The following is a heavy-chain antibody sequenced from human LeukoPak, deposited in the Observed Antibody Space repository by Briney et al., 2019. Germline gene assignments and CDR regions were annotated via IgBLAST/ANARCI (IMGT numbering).Heavy chain of an antibody. CDR2: IIPIFGTA. J-gene: IGHJ5*02. CDR3: ARDRTFEYDILTGYYNWFDP. D-gene: IGHD3-9*01. V-gene: IGHV1-69*13. CDR1: GGTFSSYA. Sequence: SVKVSCKASGGTFSSYAISWVRQAPGQGLEWMGWIIPIFGTANYAQKFQGRVTITADESTSTAYMELSSLRSEDTAVYYCARDRTFEYDILTGYYNWFDPWGQGTLVTVSS.